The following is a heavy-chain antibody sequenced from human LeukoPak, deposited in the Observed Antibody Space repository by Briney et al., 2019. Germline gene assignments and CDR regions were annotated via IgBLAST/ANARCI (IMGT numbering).Heavy chain of an antibody. Sequence: PGGSLRLSCAASGFTFGSYAMSWVRQAPGKGLEWVSTISGGGGSTYYADSVKGRFTISRDKSKNTLYLQMNSLRAEDTAVYYCAKWGEYYYDSSGYSDYWGQGTLVTVSS. CDR2: ISGGGGST. J-gene: IGHJ4*02. V-gene: IGHV3-23*01. D-gene: IGHD3-22*01. CDR1: GFTFGSYA. CDR3: AKWGEYYYDSSGYSDY.